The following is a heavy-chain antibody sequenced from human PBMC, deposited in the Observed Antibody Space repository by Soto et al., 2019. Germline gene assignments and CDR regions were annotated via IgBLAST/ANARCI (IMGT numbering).Heavy chain of an antibody. J-gene: IGHJ4*02. V-gene: IGHV1-46*01. CDR2: INPSRGNT. Sequence: QVRLVQSGAEVKKPGASVKVSCKASGYTFTSYYMHWVRQAPGQGLEWMGIINPSRGNTNYAQKCQGRVTMTRDTSTSTVYMELSSLRSEDTAVYYCARVYCSGGGCYGIDYWGQGTPVTVSS. CDR3: ARVYCSGGGCYGIDY. D-gene: IGHD2-15*01. CDR1: GYTFTSYY.